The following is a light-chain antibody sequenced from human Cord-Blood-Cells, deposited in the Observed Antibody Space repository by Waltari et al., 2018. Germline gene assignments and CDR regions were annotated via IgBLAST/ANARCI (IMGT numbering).Light chain of an antibody. V-gene: IGLV2-8*01. Sequence: QSALTQPPSASGYPGPSVTISCPGTSTDIGSSNYVSWYQKHTGKAPKLMIYEVSKRPSGVPDRFSGSKSGNTASLTVSGLQAEDEADYYCSSYAGSNNYVFGTGTKVTVL. CDR3: SSYAGSNNYV. CDR1: STDIGSSNY. J-gene: IGLJ1*01. CDR2: EVS.